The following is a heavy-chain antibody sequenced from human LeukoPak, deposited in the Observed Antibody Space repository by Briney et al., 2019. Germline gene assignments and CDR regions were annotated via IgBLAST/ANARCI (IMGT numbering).Heavy chain of an antibody. CDR2: ISSSSSYI. D-gene: IGHD2-21*02. J-gene: IGHJ4*02. CDR1: GFTFSSYS. Sequence: PGGSLRLSCAASGFTFSSYSMNWVRQAPGKGLEWVSSISSSSSYIYYADSVKGRFTISRDNAKNSLHLQMNTLKAGDTAVYYCARKDNCGGDCYSFDYWGQGTLVTVSS. CDR3: ARKDNCGGDCYSFDY. V-gene: IGHV3-21*06.